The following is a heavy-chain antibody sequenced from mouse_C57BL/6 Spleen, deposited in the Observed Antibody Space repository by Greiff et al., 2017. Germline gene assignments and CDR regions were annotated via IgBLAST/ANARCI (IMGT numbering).Heavy chain of an antibody. CDR1: GYTFNDSN. CDR2: INPNNGGT. V-gene: IGHV1-18*01. J-gene: IGHJ2*01. CDR3: ARRTHYYFDY. Sequence: EVQLQQSGPELVKPGASVKIPCKASGYTFNDSNMDWVKQSHGKSLAWIGEINPNNGGTIYNQKFKGKATLTVDKSSSTAYMELRSLTSEDTAVYYFARRTHYYFDYWGQGTTLTVSS.